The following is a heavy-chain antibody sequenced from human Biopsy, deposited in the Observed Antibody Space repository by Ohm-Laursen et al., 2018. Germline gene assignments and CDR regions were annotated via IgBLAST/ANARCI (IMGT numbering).Heavy chain of an antibody. CDR2: INHSGRT. CDR1: GESFNGYY. J-gene: IGHJ6*02. CDR3: VRGVDYYDPYHYYALDV. D-gene: IGHD3-22*01. V-gene: IGHV4-34*01. Sequence: SETLSLTCAVYGESFNGYYWSWIRQTPGKGLEWIGEINHSGRTNYNPSLKSRVTISVDTSKNQFSLKVRSVTAADTAVYYCVRGVDYYDPYHYYALDVWGQGTTDTVSS.